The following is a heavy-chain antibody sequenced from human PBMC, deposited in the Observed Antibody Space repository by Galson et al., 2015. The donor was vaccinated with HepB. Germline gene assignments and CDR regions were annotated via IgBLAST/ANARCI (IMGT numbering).Heavy chain of an antibody. CDR2: INHSGST. V-gene: IGHV4-34*01. CDR3: ARGLYWDRKFEKTYYFDY. J-gene: IGHJ4*02. D-gene: IGHD1-26*01. CDR1: GGSFSGYY. Sequence: LSLTCAVYGGSFSGYYWSWIRQPPGKGLEWIGEINHSGSTNYNPSLKSRVTISVDTSKNQFSLKLSSVTAADPAVYYCARGLYWDRKFEKTYYFDYCGQGTLVTVSS.